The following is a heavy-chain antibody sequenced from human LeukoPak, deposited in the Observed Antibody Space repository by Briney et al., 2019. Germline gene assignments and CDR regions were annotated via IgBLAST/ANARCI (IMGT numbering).Heavy chain of an antibody. V-gene: IGHV4-31*03. CDR3: ARARDSSSSKWFDP. CDR1: GGSISSGGYY. D-gene: IGHD6-6*01. CDR2: IYYSGST. Sequence: SETLSLTCTVSGGSISSGGYYWSWIRQHPGKGLEWIGYIYYSGSTYYNPSLKSRVTISVDTSKNQSSLKLSSVTAADTAVYYCARARDSSSSKWFDPWGQGTLVTVSS. J-gene: IGHJ5*02.